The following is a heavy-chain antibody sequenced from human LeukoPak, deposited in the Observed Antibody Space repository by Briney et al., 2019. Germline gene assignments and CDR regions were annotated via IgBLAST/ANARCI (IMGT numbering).Heavy chain of an antibody. Sequence: GGSLTLSCPPSGFTSSSYAMHWVRQPPGKGLEWVAVISYDGSNKYYADSVKGRFTITRDNSKNTLYLQMNSLRAEDTAVYYCARGDSSGWYEGNWFDPWGQGTLVTVSS. J-gene: IGHJ5*02. CDR2: ISYDGSNK. CDR1: GFTSSSYA. D-gene: IGHD6-19*01. CDR3: ARGDSSGWYEGNWFDP. V-gene: IGHV3-30*04.